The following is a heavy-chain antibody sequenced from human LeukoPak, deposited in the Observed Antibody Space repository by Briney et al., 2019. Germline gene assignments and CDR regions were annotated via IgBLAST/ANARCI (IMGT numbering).Heavy chain of an antibody. J-gene: IGHJ3*02. CDR1: GFIFTNYD. CDR2: VYYDGNKK. V-gene: IGHV3-33*06. Sequence: GGSLRLSCAASGFIFTNYDMHWVRQAPGKGLEWVAVVYYDGNKKYYADSVEGRFTISRDNSKNTLYLQMNSLRAEDTAVYYCAKSNWDDAFDIWGQGTMVTVSS. CDR3: AKSNWDDAFDI. D-gene: IGHD7-27*01.